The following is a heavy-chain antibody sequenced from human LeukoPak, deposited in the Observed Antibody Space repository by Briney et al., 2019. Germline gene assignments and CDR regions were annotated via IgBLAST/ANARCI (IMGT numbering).Heavy chain of an antibody. V-gene: IGHV4-34*01. J-gene: IGHJ5*02. Sequence: SETLSLTCAVYGGSFSGYYWSWIRQPLGKGLEWIGEINHSGSTNYNPSLKSRVTISVDTSKNQFSLKLSSVTAADTAVYYCARKYYDFWSGYFYWFDPWGQGTLVTVSS. CDR1: GGSFSGYY. CDR2: INHSGST. CDR3: ARKYYDFWSGYFYWFDP. D-gene: IGHD3-3*01.